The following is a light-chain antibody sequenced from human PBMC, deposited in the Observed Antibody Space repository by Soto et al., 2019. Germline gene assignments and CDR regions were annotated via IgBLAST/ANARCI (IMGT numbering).Light chain of an antibody. Sequence: DIQMTQSPPSMSASIGDRVTISCRASQSIYKWLVWYQQKPGKAPKLLIYAASSLQSGVPSRFSGSGYGTDFTLTISSLQPEDFATYYCQQADSFPLSFGGGTKVDIK. V-gene: IGKV1-12*01. CDR1: QSIYKW. CDR2: AAS. J-gene: IGKJ4*01. CDR3: QQADSFPLS.